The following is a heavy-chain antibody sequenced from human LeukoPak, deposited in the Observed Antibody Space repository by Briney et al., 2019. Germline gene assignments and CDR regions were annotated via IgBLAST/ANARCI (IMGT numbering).Heavy chain of an antibody. J-gene: IGHJ6*03. CDR3: ARENYRNYDYCYYMDV. D-gene: IGHD4-11*01. CDR1: GYTFTSYY. CDR2: INPNSGGT. Sequence: GASVKVSCKASGYTFTSYYMHWVRQAPGQGLEWMGWINPNSGGTKSAQKFQGRVTMTSDTSITTAYMELSRLRFDDTAVYYCARENYRNYDYCYYMDVWGKGTTVTVSS. V-gene: IGHV1-2*02.